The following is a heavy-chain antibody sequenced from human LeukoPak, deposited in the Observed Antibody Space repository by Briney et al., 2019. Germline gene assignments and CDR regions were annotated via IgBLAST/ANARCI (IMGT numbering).Heavy chain of an antibody. V-gene: IGHV3-23*01. CDR2: ISGSGGTT. J-gene: IGHJ4*02. Sequence: PPGGSLRLSCAASGFTFSGSTMSWVRQAPGKGLEWVSGISGSGGTTRHADSVKGRFTISRDNSKNTLFLQMNSLRAEDTAVYYCAKDRGIVVVHALFDYWGQGTLVTVSS. D-gene: IGHD2-2*01. CDR3: AKDRGIVVVHALFDY. CDR1: GFTFSGST.